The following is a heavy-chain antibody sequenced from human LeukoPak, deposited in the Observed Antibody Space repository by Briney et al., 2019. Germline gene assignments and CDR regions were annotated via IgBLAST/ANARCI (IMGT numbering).Heavy chain of an antibody. CDR2: IIPIFGTA. J-gene: IGHJ4*02. CDR3: AKSGYNRFDY. V-gene: IGHV1-69*06. CDR1: GGTFSSYA. D-gene: IGHD5-24*01. Sequence: ASEKVSCKASGGTFSSYAISWVRQAPGQGLEWMGGIIPIFGTANYAQKFQGRVTITADKSTSTAYMELSSLRSEDTAVYYCAKSGYNRFDYWGQGTLVTVSS.